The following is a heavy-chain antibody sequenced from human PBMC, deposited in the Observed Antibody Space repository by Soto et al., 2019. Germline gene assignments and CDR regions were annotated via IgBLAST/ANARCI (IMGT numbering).Heavy chain of an antibody. CDR2: ISAYNGNT. D-gene: IGHD4-4*01. CDR1: GYTFTSYG. V-gene: IGHV1-18*01. CDR3: ARATTVLHAFDI. Sequence: ASGKVSCKASGYTFTSYGISWVRQAPGQGLEWMGWISAYNGNTNYAQKLQGRVTMTTDTSTSTAYMELRSLRSDDTAVYYCARATTVLHAFDIWGQGTMVTVSS. J-gene: IGHJ3*02.